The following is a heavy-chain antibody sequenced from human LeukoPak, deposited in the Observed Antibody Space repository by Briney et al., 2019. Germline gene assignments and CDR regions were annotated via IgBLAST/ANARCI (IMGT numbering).Heavy chain of an antibody. CDR3: ARAFCFSTTCYTGYFDN. Sequence: SETLSLTCTVSGGSVSNFYWSWIRQPAGKGLEWIGRIYTSGSTNYNPSLQSRVTMSLDTSKNQFSLKMSSVTAADTAVYYCARAFCFSTTCYTGYFDNWGQGTLVTVSS. J-gene: IGHJ4*02. V-gene: IGHV4-4*07. CDR2: IYTSGST. CDR1: GGSVSNFY. D-gene: IGHD2-2*01.